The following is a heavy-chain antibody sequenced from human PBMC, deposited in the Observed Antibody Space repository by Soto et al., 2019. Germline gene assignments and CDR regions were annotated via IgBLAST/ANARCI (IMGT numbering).Heavy chain of an antibody. CDR3: ARSDFWSGPKRMDV. CDR1: GGSISSSNW. Sequence: SETLSLTCAVSGGSISSSNWWSWVRQPPGKGLEWIGEIYHSGSTNYNPSLKSRVTISVDKSKNQFSLKLSSVTAAATAVYYCARSDFWSGPKRMDVWGQGTTVTVSS. D-gene: IGHD3-3*01. J-gene: IGHJ6*02. CDR2: IYHSGST. V-gene: IGHV4-4*02.